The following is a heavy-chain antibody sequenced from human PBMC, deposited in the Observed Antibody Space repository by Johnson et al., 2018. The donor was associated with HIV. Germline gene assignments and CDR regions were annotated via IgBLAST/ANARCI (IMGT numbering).Heavy chain of an antibody. CDR1: GFTFSDYY. CDR3: ARPYSEYIYAAFSL. D-gene: IGHD5-18*01. J-gene: IGHJ3*01. Sequence: VQLVESGGGLVTPGGSLRLSCAASGFTFSDYYMSWIRQAPGKGLEWVSYISSSGSTIYYADSVKGRFTISRDNAKNSLYLQMNSLGGEDTAVYYCARPYSEYIYAAFSLWGQGTMVTVSS. CDR2: ISSSGSTI. V-gene: IGHV3-11*04.